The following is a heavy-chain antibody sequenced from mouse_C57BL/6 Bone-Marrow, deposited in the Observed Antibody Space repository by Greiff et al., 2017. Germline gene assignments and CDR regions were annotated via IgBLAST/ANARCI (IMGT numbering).Heavy chain of an antibody. CDR2: IYPGGGYT. Sequence: QVQLQQSGAELVRPGTSVKMSCKASGYTFTNYWIGWAKQRPGHGLEWIGDIYPGGGYTNYNEKFKGKATLTADESSSTAYMQFSSLTSEDSAIYYCARGVPYYAMDYWGQGTSVTVSS. J-gene: IGHJ4*01. CDR3: ARGVPYYAMDY. CDR1: GYTFTNYW. V-gene: IGHV1-63*01.